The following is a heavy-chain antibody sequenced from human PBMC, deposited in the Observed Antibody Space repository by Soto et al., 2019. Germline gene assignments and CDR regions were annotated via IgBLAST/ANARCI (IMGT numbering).Heavy chain of an antibody. CDR1: GYTFTTYG. CDR2: ISTYNGNT. J-gene: IGHJ4*02. D-gene: IGHD2-15*01. V-gene: IGHV1-18*04. CDR3: ARRGAYCSGGTCYHFDY. Sequence: AAVKVSCTASGYTFTTYGISLVRQAPGQGLEWMGWISTYNGNTNYEQKLQGRVTLTTDTLTSTAYMELRSLRSDDTAVYYCARRGAYCSGGTCYHFDYWGQGTLVTVAS.